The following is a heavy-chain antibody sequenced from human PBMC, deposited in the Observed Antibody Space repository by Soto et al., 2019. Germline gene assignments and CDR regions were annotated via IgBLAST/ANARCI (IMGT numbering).Heavy chain of an antibody. CDR2: ITDSSDTV. CDR3: ARDPQGAGADATPGDYFDY. CDR1: GFSFSNYN. Sequence: PGGSLRLSCVASGFSFSNYNMNWVRQAPGKGLEWVSYITDSSDTVHYANSVRGRFTISRDNSKNTLYLQMNSLRAEDTAVYYCARDPQGAGADATPGDYFDYWGQGTLVTVSS. J-gene: IGHJ4*02. V-gene: IGHV3-48*01. D-gene: IGHD6-19*01.